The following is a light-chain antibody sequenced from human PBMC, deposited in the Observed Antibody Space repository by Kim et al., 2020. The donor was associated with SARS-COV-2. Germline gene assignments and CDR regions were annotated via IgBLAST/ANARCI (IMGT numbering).Light chain of an antibody. V-gene: IGLV3-1*01. Sequence: SYELTQPPSVSVSPGQTASITCSGYKVGDKYVSWYQQKPGQSPVMVIYQDNQRPAGITERFSGSNSGNTATLTISGTQAMDEADYYCQAWDSSTHNYVFG. CDR3: QAWDSSTHNYV. J-gene: IGLJ1*01. CDR2: QDN. CDR1: KVGDKY.